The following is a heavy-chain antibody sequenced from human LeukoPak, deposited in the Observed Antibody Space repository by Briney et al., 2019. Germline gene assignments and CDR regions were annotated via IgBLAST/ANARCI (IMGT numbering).Heavy chain of an antibody. CDR2: IQYDGSNK. Sequence: PGGSLRLSCAASGFTFSTYGMHWVRQAPGKGLEWVAFIQYDGSNKYYADSVKGRFTVSRVNSKNTLYLQMNSLRPEDTAVYYCAKDGGGSISTNDGFDIWGQGTMVTVSS. CDR3: AKDGGGSISTNDGFDI. CDR1: GFTFSTYG. V-gene: IGHV3-30*02. J-gene: IGHJ3*02. D-gene: IGHD2-2*01.